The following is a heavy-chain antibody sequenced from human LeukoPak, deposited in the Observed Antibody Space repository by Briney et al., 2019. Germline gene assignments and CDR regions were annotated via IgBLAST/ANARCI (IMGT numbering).Heavy chain of an antibody. CDR1: GYTFTGYY. J-gene: IGHJ4*02. CDR2: INPNSGGT. CDR3: ARGLRFLGWLSSNYFDY. V-gene: IGHV1-2*02. D-gene: IGHD3-3*01. Sequence: GASVKVSCKASGYTFTGYYMHWVRQAPGQGLEWMGWINPNSGGTNYAQKFQGRVTMTRDTSISTAYMELSRLRSDDTAVYYCARGLRFLGWLSSNYFDYWGQGTLVTVSS.